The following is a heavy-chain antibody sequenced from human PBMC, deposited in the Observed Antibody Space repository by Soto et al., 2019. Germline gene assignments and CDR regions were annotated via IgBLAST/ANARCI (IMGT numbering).Heavy chain of an antibody. D-gene: IGHD5-12*01. V-gene: IGHV3-33*01. J-gene: IGHJ4*02. CDR1: GFTFSSYG. CDR2: IWYDGSNK. CDR3: ARERRDGYNWYDY. Sequence: VQLVESGGGVVQPGRSLRLSCAASGFTFSSYGMHWVRQAPGKGLEWVAVIWYDGSNKYYADSVKGRFTISRDNSKNTLYLQMNSLRAEDTAVYYCARERRDGYNWYDYWGQGTLVTVSS.